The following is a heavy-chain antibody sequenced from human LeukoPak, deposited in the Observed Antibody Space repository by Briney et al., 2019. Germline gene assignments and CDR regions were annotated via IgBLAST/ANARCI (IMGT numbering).Heavy chain of an antibody. V-gene: IGHV4-59*01. Sequence: PSETLSLTCTVSVGSISSYHWHWIRQPPGKGLEWIGCIYYSGRNYYNPSLKSRVRISVDMSKSQFSLRLTSVTAGDTAVDYCARKNDFDIWGQGTLVTVSS. CDR1: VGSISSYH. J-gene: IGHJ3*02. D-gene: IGHD2/OR15-2a*01. CDR3: ARKNDFDI. CDR2: IYYSGRN.